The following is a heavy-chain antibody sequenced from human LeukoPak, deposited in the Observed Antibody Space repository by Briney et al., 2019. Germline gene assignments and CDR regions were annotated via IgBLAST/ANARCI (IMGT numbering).Heavy chain of an antibody. J-gene: IGHJ4*02. CDR2: ISGSGGST. CDR1: GFTFSSYA. V-gene: IGHV3-23*01. D-gene: IGHD6-19*01. Sequence: PGGSLRLSCAASGFTFSSYAMSWVRQAPGKGLEWVSAISGSGGSTYYADSVKGRFTMSRDNSKNTLYLQMNSLRAEDTAEYYCATSRDGWYIDFVIYWGQGTVVTVTS. CDR3: ATSRDGWYIDFVIY.